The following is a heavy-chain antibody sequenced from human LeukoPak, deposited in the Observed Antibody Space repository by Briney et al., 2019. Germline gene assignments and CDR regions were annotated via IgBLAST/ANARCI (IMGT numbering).Heavy chain of an antibody. CDR3: ASDSRSYFEN. CDR2: IKSSGTTI. Sequence: RGALRLTCADSGFTFSSYARNWVRQAPGKRLEWVSYIKSSGTTIYYADSVRGRFTISSDNAKNSLYLQMNSLRAEDTAVYYCASDSRSYFENWGQGTLVTVSS. J-gene: IGHJ4*02. V-gene: IGHV3-48*03. CDR1: GFTFSSYA.